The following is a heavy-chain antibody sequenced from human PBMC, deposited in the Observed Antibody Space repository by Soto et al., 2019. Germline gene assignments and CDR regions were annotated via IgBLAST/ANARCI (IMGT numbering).Heavy chain of an antibody. CDR2: VYSTEIT. CDR3: ARGSEAWFDP. Sequence: SETLSLTCTVSGDSISSYFWSWIRQPPGKGLEWIGYVYSTEITNYNPSLKSRVAMSIDTSKNQFSLKVRSVTAADTAVYYCARGSEAWFDPWGQGTLVTVS. J-gene: IGHJ5*02. CDR1: GDSISSYF. V-gene: IGHV4-59*01.